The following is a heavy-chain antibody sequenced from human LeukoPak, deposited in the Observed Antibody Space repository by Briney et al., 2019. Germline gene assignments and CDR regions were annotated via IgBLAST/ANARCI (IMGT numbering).Heavy chain of an antibody. CDR3: AKESEGGGWYLWDY. V-gene: IGHV3-23*01. J-gene: IGHJ4*02. D-gene: IGHD6-19*01. Sequence: GGSLRLPCAASGFTFSSYAMSWVRQAPGKGLEWVSAISGSGGSTYYADSVKGRFTISRDNSKNTLYLQMNSLRAEDTAVYYCAKESEGGGWYLWDYWGQGTLVTVSS. CDR1: GFTFSSYA. CDR2: ISGSGGST.